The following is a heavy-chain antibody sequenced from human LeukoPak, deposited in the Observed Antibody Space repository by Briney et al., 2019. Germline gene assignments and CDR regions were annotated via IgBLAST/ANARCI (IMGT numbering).Heavy chain of an antibody. CDR3: AKEDSSVPRKYFQH. CDR2: VSGSGGST. D-gene: IGHD3-22*01. J-gene: IGHJ1*01. V-gene: IGHV3-23*01. Sequence: GETLRLSCAASGFTFSSYAKSWVRQAPGKRLEWVSAVSGSGGSTYYADSVKGRFTISRDNSKNTLYLQMNSLRAEDTAVYYCAKEDSSVPRKYFQHWGQGTLVTVSS. CDR1: GFTFSSYA.